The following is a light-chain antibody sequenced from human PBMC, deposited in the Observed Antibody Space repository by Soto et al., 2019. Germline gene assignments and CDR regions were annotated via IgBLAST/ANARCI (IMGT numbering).Light chain of an antibody. CDR1: SYNIGAGYD. J-gene: IGLJ2*01. Sequence: QSVLTQPPSVSGAPGQRVTISCIGSSYNIGAGYDVHWYQQLPGTAPKLLIYGNSNRPSGVPDRFSGSKSGTSASLAITGLQAEDEADYYCQSYDSSLSVVFGGGTKLTVL. CDR3: QSYDSSLSVV. V-gene: IGLV1-40*01. CDR2: GNS.